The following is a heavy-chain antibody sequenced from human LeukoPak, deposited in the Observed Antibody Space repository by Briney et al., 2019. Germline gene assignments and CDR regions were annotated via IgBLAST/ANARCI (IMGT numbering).Heavy chain of an antibody. CDR1: GGSFSGYY. CDR3: ARAQMATITMPFDY. CDR2: INHSGST. Sequence: PSETLSLTCAVYGGSFSGYYWSWIRQPPGKGLEWIGEINHSGSTNYNPSLKSRVTISVDTSKNQFSLKLSSVTAADTAVYYCARAQMATITMPFDYWGQGTLVTVSS. V-gene: IGHV4-34*01. D-gene: IGHD5-24*01. J-gene: IGHJ4*02.